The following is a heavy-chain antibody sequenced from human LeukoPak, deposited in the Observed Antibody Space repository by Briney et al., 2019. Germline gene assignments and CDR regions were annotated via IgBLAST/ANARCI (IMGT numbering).Heavy chain of an antibody. CDR3: TRHFGSGRDDY. D-gene: IGHD3-10*01. Sequence: PSEALSLTCTVSGGSISSSNYYWGWIPQPPGKGLEWIGSIHYSGSTYYNPSLKSRVTVSVDTSKNQLTVNLSSVTAADTAVYYCTRHFGSGRDDYWGQGSLVTVSS. V-gene: IGHV4-39*01. CDR1: GGSISSSNYY. CDR2: IHYSGST. J-gene: IGHJ4*02.